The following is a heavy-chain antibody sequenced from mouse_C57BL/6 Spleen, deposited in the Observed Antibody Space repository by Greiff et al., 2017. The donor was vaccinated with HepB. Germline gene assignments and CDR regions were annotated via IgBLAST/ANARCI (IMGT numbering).Heavy chain of an antibody. CDR3: ARLGTWWYFDV. V-gene: IGHV5-17*01. CDR2: ISSGSSTI. Sequence: EVQLQESGGGLVKPGGSLKLSCAASGFTFSDYGMHWVRQAPEKGLEWVAYISSGSSTIYYADTVKGRFTISRDNAKNTLFLQMTSLRSEDTAMYYCARLGTWWYFDVWGTGTTVTVSS. J-gene: IGHJ1*03. D-gene: IGHD4-1*01. CDR1: GFTFSDYG.